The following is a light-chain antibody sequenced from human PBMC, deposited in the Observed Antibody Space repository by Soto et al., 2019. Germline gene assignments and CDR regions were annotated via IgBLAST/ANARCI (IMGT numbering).Light chain of an antibody. CDR2: KAS. Sequence: DIQLTQSPYTLSGSVGERVTLTCLASQTISSGLAWYQQKPGKAPKLLIYKASTLKSGVPSRFSGSGSGTEFTLTISSLQPDDFATYYCQHYNSYSEAFGQGTKVDIK. V-gene: IGKV1-5*03. CDR1: QTISSG. CDR3: QHYNSYSEA. J-gene: IGKJ1*01.